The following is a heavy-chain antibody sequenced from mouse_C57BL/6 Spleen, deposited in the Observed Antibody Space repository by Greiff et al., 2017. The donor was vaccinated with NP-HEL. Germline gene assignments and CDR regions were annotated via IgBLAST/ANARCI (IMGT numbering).Heavy chain of an antibody. CDR1: GFTFSDYG. CDR2: ISSGSSTI. D-gene: IGHD4-1*01. J-gene: IGHJ2*01. CDR3: AGRRGNWDYFDY. V-gene: IGHV5-17*01. Sequence: EVRLVESGGGLVKPGGSLKLSCAASGFTFSDYGMHWVRQAPEKGLEWVAYISSGSSTIYYADTVKGRFTISRDNAKNTLFLQMTSLRSEDTAMYYCAGRRGNWDYFDYWGQGTTLTVSS.